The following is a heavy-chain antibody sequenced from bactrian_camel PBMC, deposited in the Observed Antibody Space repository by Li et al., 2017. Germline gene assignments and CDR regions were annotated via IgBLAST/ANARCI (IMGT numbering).Heavy chain of an antibody. Sequence: HVQLVESGGGSVQAGGSLRLSCAASKGDYTYTLSVAWFRQAAGKEREAIAFIDDHGRTNYADSVKGRFTISTDRADLTVYLQMNSPKPEDTAVYYCASDTDVLSCGVDWDYEPRYKYWGRGTQVTVSS. V-gene: IGHV3S53*01. D-gene: IGHD5*01. CDR2: IDDHGRT. CDR3: ASDTDVLSCGVDWDYEPRYKY. J-gene: IGHJ4*01. CDR1: KGDYTYTLS.